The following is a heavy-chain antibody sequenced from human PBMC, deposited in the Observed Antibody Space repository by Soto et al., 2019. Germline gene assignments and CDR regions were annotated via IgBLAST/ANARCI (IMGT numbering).Heavy chain of an antibody. J-gene: IGHJ6*02. CDR1: GFTFSSYG. Sequence: GGSLRLSCAASGFTFSSYGMHWVRQAPGKGLEWVAVISYDGSNKYYADSVKGRFTISRDNSKNTLYLQMNSLRAEDTAVYYCAKVRRPKKYNWNDGGMDVWGQGTTVTVSS. V-gene: IGHV3-30*18. CDR2: ISYDGSNK. D-gene: IGHD1-1*01. CDR3: AKVRRPKKYNWNDGGMDV.